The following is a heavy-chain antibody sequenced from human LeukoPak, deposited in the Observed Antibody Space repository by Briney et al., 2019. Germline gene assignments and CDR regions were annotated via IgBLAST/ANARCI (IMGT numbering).Heavy chain of an antibody. CDR3: AKGRWYYDSSGPDAFDI. CDR2: INQDGSEK. Sequence: GGSLRLSCAASGFTFSSYWMSWVRQAPGKGLEWVANINQDGSEKYYVDSVKGRFTISRDNAKNSLYLQMNSLRAEDTAVYYCAKGRWYYDSSGPDAFDIWGQGTMVTVSS. V-gene: IGHV3-7*01. D-gene: IGHD3-22*01. J-gene: IGHJ3*02. CDR1: GFTFSSYW.